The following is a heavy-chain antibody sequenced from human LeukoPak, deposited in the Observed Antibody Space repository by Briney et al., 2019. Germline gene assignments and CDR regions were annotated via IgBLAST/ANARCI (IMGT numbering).Heavy chain of an antibody. V-gene: IGHV4-39*01. CDR1: GGSISSSSYY. CDR2: IYYSGST. Sequence: SGPGLVKPSETLSLTCTVSGGSISSSSYYWGWIRQPPGKGLERIGSIYYSGSTYYNPSLKSRVTISVDTSKNQFSLKLSSVTAADTAVYYCARLPCGSTSCYGGFDYWGQGTLVTVPS. CDR3: ARLPCGSTSCYGGFDY. D-gene: IGHD2-2*01. J-gene: IGHJ4*02.